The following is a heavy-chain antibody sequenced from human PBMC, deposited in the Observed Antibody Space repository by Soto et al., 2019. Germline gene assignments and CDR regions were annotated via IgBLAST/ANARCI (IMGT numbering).Heavy chain of an antibody. D-gene: IGHD5-12*01. CDR2: IVVGSGNT. CDR3: AADSRDGYNYFDY. J-gene: IGHJ4*02. Sequence: SVKVSCKASGFTFTKSAVHWVRQARGQRLEWIGWIVVGSGNTNYAQKFQERVTITRDMSTSTAYMGLSSLRSEDTAVYYCAADSRDGYNYFDYWGQGTLVTVSS. V-gene: IGHV1-58*01. CDR1: GFTFTKSA.